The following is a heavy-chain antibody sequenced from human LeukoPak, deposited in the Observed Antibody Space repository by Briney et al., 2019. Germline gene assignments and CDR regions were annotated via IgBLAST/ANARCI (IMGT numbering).Heavy chain of an antibody. CDR3: AARSCSISACRASSYHCMDF. J-gene: IGHJ6*03. CDR1: GFTFSSYS. V-gene: IGHV3-21*01. CDR2: ISSSSSYI. D-gene: IGHD2-2*01. Sequence: GGSLRLSCAASGFTFSSYSMNWVRQAPGKGLEWVSSISSSSSYIYYADSVKGRFTISRDYAKNSLYLQMNSLRAEDTAVYYCAARSCSISACRASSYHCMDFWGKGTTVTVSS.